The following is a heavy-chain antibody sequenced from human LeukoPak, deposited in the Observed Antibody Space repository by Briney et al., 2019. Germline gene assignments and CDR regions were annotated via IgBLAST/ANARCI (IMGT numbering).Heavy chain of an antibody. J-gene: IGHJ4*02. V-gene: IGHV3-21*01. D-gene: IGHD5-18*01. CDR2: ISSSSSYI. CDR1: GFTFSSYA. Sequence: PGGSLRLSCAASGFTFSSYAMNWVRQGPGKGLDWVSSISSSSSYIYYADSVKGRFTVSRDNAKNSLYLQMNSLRAEDTAVYYCAISRRGYSYGYGFDYWGQGTLVTVSS. CDR3: AISRRGYSYGYGFDY.